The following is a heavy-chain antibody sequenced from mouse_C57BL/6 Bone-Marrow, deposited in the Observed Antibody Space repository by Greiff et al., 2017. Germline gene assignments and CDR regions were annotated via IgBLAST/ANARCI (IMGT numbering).Heavy chain of an antibody. J-gene: IGHJ4*01. CDR2: ISSGGDYI. V-gene: IGHV5-9-1*02. D-gene: IGHD1-1*01. CDR3: TREGNYYGSSYPFYAMDY. CDR1: GFTFSSYA. Sequence: EVQVVESGEGLVKPGGSLKLSCAASGFTFSSYAMSWVRQTPEKRLEWVAYISSGGDYIYYADTVKGRFPISRDNARNTLYLQMSSLKSEDTAMYYCTREGNYYGSSYPFYAMDYWGQGTSVTVSS.